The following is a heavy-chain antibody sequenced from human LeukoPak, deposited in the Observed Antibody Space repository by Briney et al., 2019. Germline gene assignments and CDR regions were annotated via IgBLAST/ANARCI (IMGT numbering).Heavy chain of an antibody. CDR1: GFTFSSYE. D-gene: IGHD4-23*01. V-gene: IGHV3-48*03. CDR2: ISSSGSTI. Sequence: GGSLRLSCAASGFTFSSYEMNWVRQAPGKGLEWVSYISSSGSTIYYADSVKGRFTISRDNCKNTLYLQMNSLRAEDTAVYYCARRAGGYSHPYDYWGQGILVTVSS. CDR3: ARRAGGYSHPYDY. J-gene: IGHJ4*02.